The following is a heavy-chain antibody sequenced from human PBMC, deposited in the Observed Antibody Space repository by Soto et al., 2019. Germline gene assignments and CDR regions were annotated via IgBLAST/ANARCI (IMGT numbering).Heavy chain of an antibody. CDR2: LYYIGRS. CDR1: GESIRSAKYF. CDR3: ARVDGSGTFSFFDS. Sequence: SETLSLTFDVSGESIRSAKYFWSWIWQTPAKGLEGIWYLYYIGRSTYNPSLESRVTISLATSKIQFSLRLTSVSAADTAVYYCARVDGSGTFSFFDSWGHGTLVTVSS. J-gene: IGHJ4*01. V-gene: IGHV4-61*01. D-gene: IGHD3-10*01.